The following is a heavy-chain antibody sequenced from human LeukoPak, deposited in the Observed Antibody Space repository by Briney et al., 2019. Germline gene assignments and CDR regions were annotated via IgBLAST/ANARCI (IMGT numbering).Heavy chain of an antibody. CDR1: GASISSYY. V-gene: IGHV4-59*01. Sequence: SETLSLTCTVSGASISSYYWSWIRQPPGKGLEWIGYIYYSGSTNYNPSLKSRVTISVDTSKNQFSLKLSSVTAADTAVYYCARSQGEQWLAYYFDYWGQGTLVTVSS. J-gene: IGHJ4*02. CDR2: IYYSGST. CDR3: ARSQGEQWLAYYFDY. D-gene: IGHD6-19*01.